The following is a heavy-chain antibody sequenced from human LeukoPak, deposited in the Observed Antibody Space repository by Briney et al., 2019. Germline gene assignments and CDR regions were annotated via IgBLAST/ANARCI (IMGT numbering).Heavy chain of an antibody. Sequence: GASVKVSCKASGGTFSSYAISWVRQARGQGGEGMGRIIPILGIANYAQKFQRRVTITADKSTSTAYMELSSLRSEDTAVYYCARDGYCGGDCYSGYYYYYGMDVWGQGTTVTVSS. V-gene: IGHV1-69*04. D-gene: IGHD2-21*02. J-gene: IGHJ6*02. CDR2: IIPILGIA. CDR1: GGTFSSYA. CDR3: ARDGYCGGDCYSGYYYYYGMDV.